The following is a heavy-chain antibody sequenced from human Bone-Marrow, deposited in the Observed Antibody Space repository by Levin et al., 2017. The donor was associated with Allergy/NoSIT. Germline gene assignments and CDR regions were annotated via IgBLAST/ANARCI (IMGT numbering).Heavy chain of an antibody. D-gene: IGHD3-3*01. J-gene: IGHJ4*02. Sequence: PGGSLRLSCKASGSTFTNHWIGWVRQVPGKGLEWMGIVYPTDSSATYGPSFQGQVTMSVDKTITTAYLQWSSLQASDTAIYYCARGNYDFWSGNYHSFDYWGQGTLLSVSS. CDR3: ARGNYDFWSGNYHSFDY. CDR1: GSTFTNHW. V-gene: IGHV5-51*01. CDR2: VYPTDSSA.